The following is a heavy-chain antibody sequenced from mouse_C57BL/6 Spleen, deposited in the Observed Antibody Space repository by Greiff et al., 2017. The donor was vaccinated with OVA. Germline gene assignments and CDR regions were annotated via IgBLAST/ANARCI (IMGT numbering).Heavy chain of an antibody. CDR3: TRRGIYYDYGGDFDY. V-gene: IGHV1-15*01. CDR1: GYTFTDYE. Sequence: VQLVESGAELVRPGASVTLSCKASGYTFTDYEMHWVKQTPVHGLEWIGAIDPETGGTAYNQKFKGKAILTADKSSSTAYMELRSLTSEDSAVYYCTRRGIYYDYGGDFDYWGQGTTLTVSS. D-gene: IGHD2-4*01. J-gene: IGHJ2*01. CDR2: IDPETGGT.